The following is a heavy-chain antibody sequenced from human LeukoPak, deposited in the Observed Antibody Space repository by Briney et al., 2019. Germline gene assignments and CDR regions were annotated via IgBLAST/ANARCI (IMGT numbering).Heavy chain of an antibody. J-gene: IGHJ5*02. CDR2: ISGSGGST. CDR1: GFTFSSYA. CDR3: AKANNYGGNSVWFDP. V-gene: IGHV3-23*01. D-gene: IGHD4-23*01. Sequence: PGGSLRLSCAASGFTFSSYAMSWVRQAPGKGLEWVSGISGSGGSTYHADSVKGRFTISRDNPKNTLYLQMNSLRAEDTAAYYCAKANNYGGNSVWFDPWGQGTLVSVSS.